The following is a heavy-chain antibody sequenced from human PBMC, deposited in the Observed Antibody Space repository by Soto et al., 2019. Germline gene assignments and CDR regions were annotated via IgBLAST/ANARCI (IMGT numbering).Heavy chain of an antibody. D-gene: IGHD2-15*01. CDR2: INHSGST. Sequence: TLSLTCAVYGGSFSGYYWSWIRQPPGKGLEWIGEINHSGSTNYNPSLKSRVTISVDTSKNQFSLKLSSVTAADTAVYYCARVSCSGGSCYAAFDIWGQGTMVTVSS. CDR3: ARVSCSGGSCYAAFDI. J-gene: IGHJ3*02. V-gene: IGHV4-34*01. CDR1: GGSFSGYY.